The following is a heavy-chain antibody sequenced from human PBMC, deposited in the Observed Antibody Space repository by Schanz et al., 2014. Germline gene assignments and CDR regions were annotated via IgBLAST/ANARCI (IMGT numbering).Heavy chain of an antibody. J-gene: IGHJ4*02. CDR2: ITGSGSKT. CDR1: GFVFRTFA. CDR3: AKDQGSYGSGSYSYFDY. D-gene: IGHD3-10*01. V-gene: IGHV3-23*01. Sequence: EVQLLESGGTVVQPGGSLRVSCAASGFVFRTFAMYWVRQAPGKGLEWVSAITGSGSKTYYADSVKGRFTIARDNSKNTLYLQMNSLRAEDTAVYYCAKDQGSYGSGSYSYFDYWGQGTLVTVSS.